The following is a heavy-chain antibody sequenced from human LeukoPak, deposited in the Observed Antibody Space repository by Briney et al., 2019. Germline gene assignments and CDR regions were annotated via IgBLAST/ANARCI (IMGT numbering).Heavy chain of an antibody. CDR2: MSPNSGNT. Sequence: ASVKVSCKASGYTFTSYDINWVRQATGQGLEWMGWMSPNSGNTGYAQKFQGRVTITRNTSISTAYMELSSLRSEDTAVYYCATRGVVVPAVIAFDIWGQGTMVTVSS. CDR3: ATRGVVVPAVIAFDI. V-gene: IGHV1-8*03. D-gene: IGHD2-2*01. CDR1: GYTFTSYD. J-gene: IGHJ3*02.